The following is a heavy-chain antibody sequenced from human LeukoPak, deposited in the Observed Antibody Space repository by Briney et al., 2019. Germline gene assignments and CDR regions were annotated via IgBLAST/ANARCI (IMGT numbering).Heavy chain of an antibody. D-gene: IGHD3-22*01. Sequence: GASVKVSCKASGGTFSSYAISWVRQAPGQGLEWMGRIIPILGIANYAQKFQGRVTITADKSTSTAYMELSSLRSEDTAVYYCARYYYYDSSGYSYYFDYWGQGTLVTVSS. J-gene: IGHJ4*02. V-gene: IGHV1-69*04. CDR2: IIPILGIA. CDR3: ARYYYYDSSGYSYYFDY. CDR1: GGTFSSYA.